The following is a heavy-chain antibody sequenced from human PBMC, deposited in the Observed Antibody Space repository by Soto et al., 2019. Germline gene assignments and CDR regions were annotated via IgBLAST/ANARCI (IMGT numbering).Heavy chain of an antibody. CDR3: AGEPMAGPKAHSVDI. CDR2: VDYIGST. CDR1: GSSIRSYY. D-gene: IGHD6-19*01. V-gene: IGHV4-59*01. J-gene: IGHJ3*02. Sequence: SETLSLTCTVSGSSIRSYYWTWIRQPPGKRLEWIGFVDYIGSTYYNPSLKSRVTISVDTSKDQFSLNLTSVTAADTAVYYCAGEPMAGPKAHSVDIWGQGTVVT.